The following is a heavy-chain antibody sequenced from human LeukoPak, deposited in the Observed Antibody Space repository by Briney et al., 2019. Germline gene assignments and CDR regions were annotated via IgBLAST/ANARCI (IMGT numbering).Heavy chain of an antibody. CDR3: ARARVVAAIDDWFDP. J-gene: IGHJ5*02. CDR2: ISSSSSYI. D-gene: IGHD2-15*01. V-gene: IGHV3-21*01. Sequence: GGSLRLSCAASGFTFSSYSMNWVRQAPGKGLEWVSSISSSSSYIYYADSVKGRFTISRDNAKNSLYLQMNSLRAEDTAVYYCARARVVAAIDDWFDPWGQGTLVTLSS. CDR1: GFTFSSYS.